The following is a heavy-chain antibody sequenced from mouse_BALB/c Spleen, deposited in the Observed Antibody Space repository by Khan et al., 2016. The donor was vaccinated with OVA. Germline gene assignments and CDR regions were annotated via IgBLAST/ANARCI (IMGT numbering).Heavy chain of an antibody. Sequence: EVELVESGGGLVTPGRSLKVSCAASGFTFSNYAMSWVRQTPEKRLEWVASISTGGSTYYPDSVKGRFTISRANARNILYLQMSSLRSEDTAMYYCARDYWFVYWGQGTLVTVSA. V-gene: IGHV5-6-5*01. J-gene: IGHJ3*01. CDR1: GFTFSNYA. CDR3: ARDYWFVY. CDR2: ISTGGST.